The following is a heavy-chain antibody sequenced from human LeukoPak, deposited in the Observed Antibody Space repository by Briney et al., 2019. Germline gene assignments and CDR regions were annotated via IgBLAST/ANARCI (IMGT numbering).Heavy chain of an antibody. V-gene: IGHV3-33*01. CDR2: IWHDGSHK. CDR1: GFAFNTYA. J-gene: IGHJ4*02. Sequence: GGSLRLSCAASGFAFNTYAMHWVRQAPGQGLEWVALIWHDGSHKFYSNSVRGQFTISRDNSKNTVSLQMINLRPEDTAVYYCAREIFGSGSSPDFWGQGTLVTVSS. CDR3: AREIFGSGSSPDF. D-gene: IGHD3-10*01.